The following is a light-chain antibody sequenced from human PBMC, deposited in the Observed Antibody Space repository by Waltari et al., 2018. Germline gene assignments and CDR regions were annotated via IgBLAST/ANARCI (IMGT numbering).Light chain of an antibody. Sequence: EMGLTQAPGTLSLSPGERATLSCRASQSVSSSYLAWYQQKPGQAPRLLSYGASSRATGIPDRFSGSGSGTDFTLTISRLEPEDFAVYSCQQYGSSTRSFGQGPKVEI. CDR1: QSVSSSY. CDR2: GAS. J-gene: IGKJ1*01. CDR3: QQYGSSTRS. V-gene: IGKV3-20*01.